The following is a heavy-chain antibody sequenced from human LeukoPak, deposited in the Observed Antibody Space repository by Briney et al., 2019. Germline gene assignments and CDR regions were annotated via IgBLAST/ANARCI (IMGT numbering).Heavy chain of an antibody. V-gene: IGHV2-70*11. Sequence: SGPTLVNPTQTLTLTCTFSGFSLSTSGMCVSWIRQPPGKALEWLARIDWEDDKYYSTSLKTRLTISKDTSKNQVVLTMTNMDTVDTATYYCARGRPYSNGFDYWGQGTLVTVSS. CDR1: GFSLSTSGMC. CDR2: IDWEDDK. J-gene: IGHJ4*02. D-gene: IGHD6-25*01. CDR3: ARGRPYSNGFDY.